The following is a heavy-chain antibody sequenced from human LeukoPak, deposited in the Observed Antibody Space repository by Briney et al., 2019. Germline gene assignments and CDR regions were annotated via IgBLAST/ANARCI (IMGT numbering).Heavy chain of an antibody. CDR1: GFTFSDYY. V-gene: IGHV3-11*01. Sequence: GGSLRLSCAASGFTFSDYYMSWIRQAPGKGLEWVPYISSSGSTIYYADSVKGRFTISRDNAKNSLYLQMNSLRAEDTAVYYCARDRNILTGYYASPEYYGMDVWGQGTTVTVSS. CDR3: ARDRNILTGYYASPEYYGMDV. CDR2: ISSSGSTI. D-gene: IGHD3-9*01. J-gene: IGHJ6*02.